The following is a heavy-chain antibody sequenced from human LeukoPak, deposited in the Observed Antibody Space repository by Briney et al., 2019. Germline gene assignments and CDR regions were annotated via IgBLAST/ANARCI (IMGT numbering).Heavy chain of an antibody. Sequence: SGPTLGKPTQTLTLTYTFSGFSLSTSGVGVGWIRQPPGKALELLALIYWNDDKRYSPSLKSRLTITKDTSKNQVVLTMTNMDPVDTATYDIADSGTGDCAHVVTNYYYYYGMDVWGQGTTVTVSS. CDR2: IYWNDDK. D-gene: IGHD2-21*02. J-gene: IGHJ6*02. CDR3: ADSGTGDCAHVVTNYYYYYGMDV. V-gene: IGHV2-5*01. CDR1: GFSLSTSGVG.